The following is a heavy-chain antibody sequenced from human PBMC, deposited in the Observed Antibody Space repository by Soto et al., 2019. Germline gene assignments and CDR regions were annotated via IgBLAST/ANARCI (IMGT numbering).Heavy chain of an antibody. CDR3: ARPPNYYDSRGYYGY. J-gene: IGHJ4*02. Sequence: EVQLVESGGGLVKPGGSLRLSCAASGFTFSSYSMNWVRQAPGKGLEWVSSISSSSSYIYYADSVKGRFTISRDNAKNPLYLQMNSLRAEDTAVYYCARPPNYYDSRGYYGYWGQGTLVTVSS. D-gene: IGHD3-22*01. CDR1: GFTFSSYS. CDR2: ISSSSSYI. V-gene: IGHV3-21*01.